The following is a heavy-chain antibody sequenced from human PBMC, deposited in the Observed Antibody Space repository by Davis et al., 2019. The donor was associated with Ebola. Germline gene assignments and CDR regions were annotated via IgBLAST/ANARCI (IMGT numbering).Heavy chain of an antibody. CDR2: ISAYNGNT. D-gene: IGHD1-20*01. J-gene: IGHJ3*02. CDR1: GYTFTSYG. V-gene: IGHV1-18*01. CDR3: ARDNWNQRRAFDI. Sequence: AASVKVSCKASGYTFTSYGISWVRQAPGQGLEWMGWISAYNGNTNYAQKLQGRVTMTTDTSTSTAYMELMSLRSDETAVYYCARDNWNQRRAFDIWGQGTMVTVSS.